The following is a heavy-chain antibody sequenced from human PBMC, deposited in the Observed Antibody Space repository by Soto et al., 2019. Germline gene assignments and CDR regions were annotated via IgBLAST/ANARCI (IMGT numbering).Heavy chain of an antibody. Sequence: ASVKVSFKASGGTFSSYAISWVRQAPGQGLEWMGGIIPIFGTANYAQKFQGRVTITADESTSTAYRELSSLRSEDTAVYYCARSPDIVVVVAAGGYFDYWGQGTLVTVSS. J-gene: IGHJ4*02. D-gene: IGHD2-15*01. CDR3: ARSPDIVVVVAAGGYFDY. CDR2: IIPIFGTA. V-gene: IGHV1-69*13. CDR1: GGTFSSYA.